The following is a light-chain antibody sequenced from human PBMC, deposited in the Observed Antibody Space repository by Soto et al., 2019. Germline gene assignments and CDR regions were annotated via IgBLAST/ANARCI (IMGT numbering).Light chain of an antibody. J-gene: IGKJ5*01. V-gene: IGKV3-11*01. CDR2: DAS. Sequence: EIVLIPVVAITSMTTGIPTTLSFRASRSVRGYLAWYQQKPGRAPRLLIYDASNRAAGIPARFSGSGSETDFTLSISNLFPEDFAVYHCQLRYAWLPITFGQGTRLEIK. CDR1: RSVRGY. CDR3: QLRYAWLPIT.